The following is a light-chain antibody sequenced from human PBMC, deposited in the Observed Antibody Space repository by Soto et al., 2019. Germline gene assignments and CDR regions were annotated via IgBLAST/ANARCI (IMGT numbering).Light chain of an antibody. Sequence: DIQLTQSPSLLSASIGDRVTMTFRASHDISTFLACYQQKPGKAPKLLIYEASTLQSGVPSRFSGSGSGTEFTLTISGLLPEDFAAYHCQQLYTLPFTFGQGTRLEI. J-gene: IGKJ5*01. V-gene: IGKV1-9*01. CDR1: HDISTF. CDR2: EAS. CDR3: QQLYTLPFT.